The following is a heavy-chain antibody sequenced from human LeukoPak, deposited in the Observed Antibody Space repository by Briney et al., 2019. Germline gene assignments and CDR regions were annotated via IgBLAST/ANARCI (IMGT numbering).Heavy chain of an antibody. CDR2: IYYSGTT. CDR1: GVSISSGNYY. J-gene: IGHJ4*02. V-gene: IGHV4-30-4*01. D-gene: IGHD3-10*01. Sequence: PSETLSLTRTVSGVSISSGNYYWIWIRQPPGKGLEWIVYIYYSGTTFYNPSLQSRFTISVDTSKNQFSLKLSSVTAADTAVYYCARDKTNMVFGKWGQGTLVTVSS. CDR3: ARDKTNMVFGK.